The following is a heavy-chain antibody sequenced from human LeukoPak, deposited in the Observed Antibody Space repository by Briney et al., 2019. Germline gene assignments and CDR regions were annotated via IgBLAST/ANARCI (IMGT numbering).Heavy chain of an antibody. V-gene: IGHV3-74*01. CDR2: IKGDGIST. CDR3: AKDHYWSIDY. Sequence: GGSLKLSCAASGFDFSSNWMHWVRHAPGQGLVWVSRIKGDGISTNYADSVKGRFTISRDIAKNTLYLQMNSLRAEDTGVYYCAKDHYWSIDYWGRGTLVTVSS. J-gene: IGHJ4*02. CDR1: GFDFSSNW. D-gene: IGHD3-3*01.